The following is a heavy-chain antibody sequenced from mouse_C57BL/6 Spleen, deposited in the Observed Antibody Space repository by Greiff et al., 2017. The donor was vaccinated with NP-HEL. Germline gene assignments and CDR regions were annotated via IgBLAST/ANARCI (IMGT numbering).Heavy chain of an antibody. CDR3: TRDYGSRYWYFDV. Sequence: DVKLVESGGGLVQPGGSMKLSCAASGFTFSDAWMDWVRQSPEKGLEWVAEIRNKANNHATYYAESVKGRFTISRDDSKSSVYLQMNSLRAEDTGIYYCTRDYGSRYWYFDVWGTGTTVTVSS. CDR2: IRNKANNHAT. CDR1: GFTFSDAW. D-gene: IGHD1-1*01. J-gene: IGHJ1*03. V-gene: IGHV6-6*01.